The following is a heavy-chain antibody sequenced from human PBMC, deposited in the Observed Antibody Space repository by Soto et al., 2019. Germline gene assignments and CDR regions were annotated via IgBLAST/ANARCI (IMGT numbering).Heavy chain of an antibody. D-gene: IGHD4-17*01. CDR3: ARCSESYGDYVEYYYYYMDV. J-gene: IGHJ6*03. V-gene: IGHV4-39*01. CDR1: GGSISSSSYY. CDR2: IYYSGST. Sequence: SETLSLTCTVSGGSISSSSYYWGWIRQPPGKGLEWIGSIYYSGSTYYNPSLKSRVTISVDTSKNQFSLKLSSVTAADTAVYYFARCSESYGDYVEYYYYYMDVWGKGTTVTV.